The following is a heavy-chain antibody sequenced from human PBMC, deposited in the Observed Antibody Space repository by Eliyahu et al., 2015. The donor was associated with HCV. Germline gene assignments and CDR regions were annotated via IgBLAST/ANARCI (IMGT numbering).Heavy chain of an antibody. V-gene: IGHV4-34*01. J-gene: IGHJ4*02. CDR2: INHSGST. CDR1: GGSFSGYY. Sequence: QVQLQQWGAGLLKPSETLSLTCAVYGGSFSGYYWSWIRQPPGKGLEWIGEINHSGSTNYNPSLKSRVTISVDTSKNQFSLKLSSVTAADTAVYYCATGIAVAGREIDYWGQGTLVTVSS. CDR3: ATGIAVAGREIDY. D-gene: IGHD6-19*01.